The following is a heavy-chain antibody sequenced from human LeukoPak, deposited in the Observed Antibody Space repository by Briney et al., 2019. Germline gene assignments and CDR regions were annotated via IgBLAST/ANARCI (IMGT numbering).Heavy chain of an antibody. CDR1: GFTVISNY. J-gene: IGHJ4*02. CDR3: AKGHTGYSSGWYYFDY. V-gene: IGHV3-53*05. D-gene: IGHD6-19*01. Sequence: GGSRRLSSAAPGFTVISNYMSWVRQVPGKGLEWAPFIYSGGSTYYADSVKGRFTISRDNSKNTLYLQMNSLRAEDTAVYYCAKGHTGYSSGWYYFDYWGQGTLVTVSS. CDR2: IYSGGST.